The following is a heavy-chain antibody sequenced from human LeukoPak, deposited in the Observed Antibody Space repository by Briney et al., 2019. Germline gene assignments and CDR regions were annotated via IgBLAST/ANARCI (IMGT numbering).Heavy chain of an antibody. CDR1: GGSISSYY. Sequence: SETLSLTCTVAGGSISSYYWSWIPQPPGKGLEWIGYIYYSGSTNYNPSLKSRVTISVDTSKNQFFLKLSSVTAADTAVYYCARGRYSSGFWHFDYWGQGTLVTVSS. CDR2: IYYSGST. V-gene: IGHV4-59*01. D-gene: IGHD6-19*01. J-gene: IGHJ4*02. CDR3: ARGRYSSGFWHFDY.